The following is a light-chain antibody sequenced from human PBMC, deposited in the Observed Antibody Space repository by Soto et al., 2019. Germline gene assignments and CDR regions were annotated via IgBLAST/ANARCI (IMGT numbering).Light chain of an antibody. CDR1: SSDVGGYNY. CDR2: DVS. J-gene: IGLJ2*01. Sequence: QLVLTQPASVSGSPGQSIAISCTGTSSDVGGYNYVSWYQQHPGKAPKLMIYDVSARPSGVSNRFSGSKSDNTASLTISGLQAEDEADYYCSSYTSSNTVIFGGGTKVTVL. V-gene: IGLV2-14*01. CDR3: SSYTSSNTVI.